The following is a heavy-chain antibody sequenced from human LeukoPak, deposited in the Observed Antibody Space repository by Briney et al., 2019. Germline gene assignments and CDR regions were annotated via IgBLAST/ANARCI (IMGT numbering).Heavy chain of an antibody. Sequence: GGSLRLSCAGSGFRFSAYSMHWVRQAPGKGLKWVSSISSSSNYIHYADSLKGRFTISRDDAANSLYLQMNSLRAEDTALYYCARGPPDSSGYYYGGDYFDFWGQGILVTVSS. CDR2: ISSSSNYI. CDR3: ARGPPDSSGYYYGGDYFDF. J-gene: IGHJ4*02. D-gene: IGHD3-22*01. V-gene: IGHV3-21*06. CDR1: GFRFSAYS.